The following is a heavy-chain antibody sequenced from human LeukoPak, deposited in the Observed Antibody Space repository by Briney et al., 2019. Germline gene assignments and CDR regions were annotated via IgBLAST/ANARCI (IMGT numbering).Heavy chain of an antibody. CDR2: FDPEDGET. V-gene: IGHV1-24*01. D-gene: IGHD3-3*01. CDR3: ATGRGYDFWSDLDY. J-gene: IGHJ4*02. Sequence: ASVKVSCKVSGYTLTELSMHWVPQAPGKGLEWMGGFDPEDGETIYAQKFQGRVTMTEDTSTDTAYMELSSLRSEDTAVYYCATGRGYDFWSDLDYWGQGTLVTVSS. CDR1: GYTLTELS.